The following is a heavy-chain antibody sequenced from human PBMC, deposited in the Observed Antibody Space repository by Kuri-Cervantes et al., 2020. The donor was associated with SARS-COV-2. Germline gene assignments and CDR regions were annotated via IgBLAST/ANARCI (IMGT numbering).Heavy chain of an antibody. CDR3: ARGMGAGATSWSFDY. D-gene: IGHD1-26*01. CDR1: GFTFSSYA. V-gene: IGHV3-30-3*01. Sequence: GGSLRPSCAASGFTFSSYAMHWVRQAPGKGLEWVAVISYDGSNKYYADSVKGRFTISRENSKNTLYLQMNSLRAEDTAVYYCARGMGAGATSWSFDYWGQGTLVTVSS. CDR2: ISYDGSNK. J-gene: IGHJ4*02.